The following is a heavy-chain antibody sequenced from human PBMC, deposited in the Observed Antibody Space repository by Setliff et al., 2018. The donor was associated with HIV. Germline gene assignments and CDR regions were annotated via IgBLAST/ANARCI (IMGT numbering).Heavy chain of an antibody. D-gene: IGHD7-27*01. V-gene: IGHV3-21*03. CDR1: GFTFSSYS. CDR3: ARDPENWGWGGGEKVFDY. J-gene: IGHJ4*02. CDR2: ISSSSSYI. Sequence: PGGSLRLSCAASGFTFSSYSMNWVRQAPGKGMEWVSSISSSSSYIYYADSVKGRFTISRDNAKNSLYLQMNSLGAEDRAVYYCARDPENWGWGGGEKVFDYWGQGTLVTVSS.